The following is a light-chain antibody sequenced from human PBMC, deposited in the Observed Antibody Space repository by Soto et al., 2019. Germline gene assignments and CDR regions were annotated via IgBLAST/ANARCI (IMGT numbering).Light chain of an antibody. CDR1: QSVLYSSNNKNY. J-gene: IGKJ1*01. CDR3: QQYYSTPLE. Sequence: DIVMTQSPDSLAVSLGERATINCKSSQSVLYSSNNKNYLAWYQQKPGQPPKLLIYWASTRESGVPDRVSGSGSGTDFTLTISSLQAEDVAVYYCQQYYSTPLEFGQGTKVEIK. CDR2: WAS. V-gene: IGKV4-1*01.